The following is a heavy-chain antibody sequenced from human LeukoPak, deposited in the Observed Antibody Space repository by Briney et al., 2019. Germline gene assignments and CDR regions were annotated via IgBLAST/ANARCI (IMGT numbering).Heavy chain of an antibody. Sequence: PSQTLSLTCTVSGGSISSGSYYWSWIRQPAGKGLEWIGRIYTSGSTNYNPSLTSRVTISVDTSKNQFSLKLSSVTAADTAVYYCARGRDSSGYYGRRYYFDYWGQGTLVTVSS. V-gene: IGHV4-61*02. CDR1: GGSISSGSYY. CDR3: ARGRDSSGYYGRRYYFDY. J-gene: IGHJ4*02. D-gene: IGHD3-22*01. CDR2: IYTSGST.